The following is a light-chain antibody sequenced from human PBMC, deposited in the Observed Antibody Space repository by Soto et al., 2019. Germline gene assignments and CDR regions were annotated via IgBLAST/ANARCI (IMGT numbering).Light chain of an antibody. CDR1: SGHSSYA. J-gene: IGLJ2*01. CDR3: QTWGTGIQV. V-gene: IGLV4-69*01. Sequence: QLVLTQSPSASASLGASVKLTCTLSSGHSSYAIAWHQQQPEKGPRYLMKLNSDGSHSKGDGIPDRFSGSSSGAERYLTISXLXXXXEADYYCQTWGTGIQVFGGGTKLTVL. CDR2: LNSDGSH.